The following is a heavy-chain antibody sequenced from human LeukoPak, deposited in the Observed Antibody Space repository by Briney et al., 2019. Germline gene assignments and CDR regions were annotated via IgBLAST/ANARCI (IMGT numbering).Heavy chain of an antibody. CDR3: ARERTLTSCYDY. CDR2: INPNSGGT. V-gene: IGHV1-2*02. D-gene: IGHD2-15*01. CDR1: GYTFTGYY. J-gene: IGHJ4*02. Sequence: EASVKVSCKASGYTFTGYYMRWVRQAPGQGLEWMGWINPNSGGTNYAQKFQGRVTMTRDTSISTAYMELSRLRSDGTAVYYCARERTLTSCYDYWGQGTLVTVSS.